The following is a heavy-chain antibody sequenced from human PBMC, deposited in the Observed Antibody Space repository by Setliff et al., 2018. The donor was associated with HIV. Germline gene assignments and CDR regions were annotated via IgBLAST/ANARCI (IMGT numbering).Heavy chain of an antibody. J-gene: IGHJ3*01. D-gene: IGHD3-22*01. V-gene: IGHV3-15*01. CDR1: GFYFNNAW. Sequence: PGGSLRLSCVASGFYFNNAWMTWVRQAPGKGLEWLGRIRSNVDGGITEYAASVRGRFTVSRDDSRKTVYLQMNSLKTEDTAVYRCTFDSTGFHAFDVWGKGTMVTVSS. CDR2: IRSNVDGGIT. CDR3: TFDSTGFHAFDV.